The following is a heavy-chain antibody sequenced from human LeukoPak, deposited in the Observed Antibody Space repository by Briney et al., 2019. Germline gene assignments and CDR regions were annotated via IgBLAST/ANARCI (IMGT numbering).Heavy chain of an antibody. V-gene: IGHV3-66*01. CDR2: IYSGGNT. CDR3: ARGLAVTGGGYEFGY. Sequence: PGGSLRLSCAASGFTVSTYYMSWVRRAPGKGLEWLSVIYSGGNTYYADSVKDRFTISRDNSKNTLYLQINSLRAEDTAVYYCARGLAVTGGGYEFGYWGQGTLVTVSS. J-gene: IGHJ4*02. D-gene: IGHD6-19*01. CDR1: GFTVSTYY.